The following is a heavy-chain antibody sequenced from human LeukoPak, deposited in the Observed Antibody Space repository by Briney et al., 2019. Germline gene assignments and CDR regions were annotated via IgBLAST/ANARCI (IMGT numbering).Heavy chain of an antibody. Sequence: GESLKISCKGSGYSFTNYWIGWVRQMPGNGLEWMGITYPGDSDTRYSPSFEGQVTISVDKSISTAYLQWSSLKASDTAMYYCARLGCSSTSCLAYPRYYYYYMDVWGKGTTVTVSS. CDR2: TYPGDSDT. V-gene: IGHV5-51*03. CDR1: GYSFTNYW. J-gene: IGHJ6*03. D-gene: IGHD2-2*01. CDR3: ARLGCSSTSCLAYPRYYYYYMDV.